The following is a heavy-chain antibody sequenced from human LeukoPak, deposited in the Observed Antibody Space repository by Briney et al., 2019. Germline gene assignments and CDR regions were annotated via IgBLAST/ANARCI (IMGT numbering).Heavy chain of an antibody. CDR1: GGSISSSSYY. Sequence: KPSETLSLTCTVSGGSISSSSYYWGWIRQPPGKGLEWIGSIYYSGSTNYNPSLKSRVTISVDTSKNQFSLKLSSVTAADTAVYYCARQIGQWLVFDYWGQGTLVTVSS. D-gene: IGHD6-19*01. V-gene: IGHV4-39*01. CDR2: IYYSGST. J-gene: IGHJ4*02. CDR3: ARQIGQWLVFDY.